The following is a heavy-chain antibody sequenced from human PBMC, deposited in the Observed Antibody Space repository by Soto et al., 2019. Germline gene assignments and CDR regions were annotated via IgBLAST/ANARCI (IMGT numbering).Heavy chain of an antibody. CDR1: GYTFTSYA. CDR3: ERGGSGYSAKHRGNPTDV. J-gene: IGHJ6*02. Sequence: ASVKVSCKASGYTFTSYAMHWVRQAPGQRLEWMGWINAGNGNTKYSQKFQGRVTITRDTSASTAYMEMSSLRSEETAVYYCERGGSGYSAKHRGNPTDVWGQGTTVPVS. D-gene: IGHD5-18*01. CDR2: INAGNGNT. V-gene: IGHV1-3*01.